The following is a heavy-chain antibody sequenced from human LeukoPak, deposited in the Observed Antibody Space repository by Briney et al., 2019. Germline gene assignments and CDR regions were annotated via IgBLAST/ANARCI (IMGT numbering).Heavy chain of an antibody. CDR3: GRGRGTAVTGNLDDY. V-gene: IGHV1-2*02. D-gene: IGHD6-19*01. J-gene: IGHJ4*02. CDR1: GYTFTDYY. Sequence: ASVKVSCKSSGYTFTDYYIHWVRQAPGQGLGRMGCINPNSGAPNNSQSFQGRVTMTRDTSINDAYIELTGLTTDATAVFYCGRGRGTAVTGNLDDYWGEETLLTVFS. CDR2: INPNSGAP.